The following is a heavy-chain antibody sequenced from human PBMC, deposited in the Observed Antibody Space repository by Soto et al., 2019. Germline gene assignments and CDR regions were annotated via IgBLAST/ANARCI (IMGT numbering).Heavy chain of an antibody. V-gene: IGHV3-30-3*01. D-gene: IGHD1-1*01. CDR1: GFTFSGYA. J-gene: IGHJ4*02. CDR2: ISHDGSNK. Sequence: QVQLVESGGGVVQPGRSLRLSCAASGFTFSGYAMHWVRQAPGKGLEWVAFISHDGSNKYSADSVKGRFTISRDNSKDTLYLQMNSLRAEDTAVYYCARGGTPFDYWGQGTLVTVSS. CDR3: ARGGTPFDY.